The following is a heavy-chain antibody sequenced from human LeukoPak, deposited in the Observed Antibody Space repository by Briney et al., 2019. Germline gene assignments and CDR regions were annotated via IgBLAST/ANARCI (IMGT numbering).Heavy chain of an antibody. Sequence: GGSLRLSCAGSGFTFGGYSMHWFRQTPGKGLEWVAVIAYDGSRAFYADSVKGRFAISRDNSKNTMSVQMDDLRAEDTAVYYCTRYNNDHFDYWGQGTLVTVSS. CDR2: IAYDGSRA. CDR3: TRYNNDHFDY. V-gene: IGHV3-33*01. J-gene: IGHJ4*02. D-gene: IGHD1-14*01. CDR1: GFTFGGYS.